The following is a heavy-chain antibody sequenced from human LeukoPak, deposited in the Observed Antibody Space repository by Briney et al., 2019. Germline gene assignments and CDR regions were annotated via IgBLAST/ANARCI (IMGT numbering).Heavy chain of an antibody. J-gene: IGHJ5*02. CDR2: INPKNGGA. CDR1: GYTFTGYC. Sequence: GASVKVSCKASGYTFTGYCIHWVRQAPGQGLEWMGWINPKNGGANYAPRFRGRVTLTRDRSTSTVYMELTRLTSDDTAVYYCARASFWESPVNWLDPWGQGTLVTVSS. V-gene: IGHV1-2*07. D-gene: IGHD3-3*01. CDR3: ARASFWESPVNWLDP.